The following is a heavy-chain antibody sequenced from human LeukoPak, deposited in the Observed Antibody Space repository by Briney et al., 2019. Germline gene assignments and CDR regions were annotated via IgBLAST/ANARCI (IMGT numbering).Heavy chain of an antibody. V-gene: IGHV4-34*01. Sequence: SETLSPTCAVYGGSFSGYYWSWIRQPPGKGLEWIGEINHSGSTNYNPSLKSRVTISVDTSKNQFSLKLSSVTAADTAVYYCARERVLRYFDWSHIYFDYWGQGTLVTVSS. CDR3: ARERVLRYFDWSHIYFDY. CDR1: GGSFSGYY. D-gene: IGHD3-9*01. J-gene: IGHJ4*02. CDR2: INHSGST.